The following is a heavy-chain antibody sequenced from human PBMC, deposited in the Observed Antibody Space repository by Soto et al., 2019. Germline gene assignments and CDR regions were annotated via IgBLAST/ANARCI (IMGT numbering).Heavy chain of an antibody. CDR2: ISTYKGNT. V-gene: IGHV1-18*01. J-gene: IGHJ4*02. CDR1: GYTFTSYG. CDR3: ATRSPAFDY. Sequence: QVQLVQSGPEVKKPGASVKVSCKTSGYTFTSYGISWVRQAPGQGLEWMGWISTYKGNTNYAQKFQGRVAMTTDTSTSTAYMELRSLRSDDTAVYYCATRSPAFDYWGQGTLVTVSS.